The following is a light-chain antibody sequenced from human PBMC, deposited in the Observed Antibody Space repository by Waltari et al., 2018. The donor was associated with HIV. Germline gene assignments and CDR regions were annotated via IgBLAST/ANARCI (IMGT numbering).Light chain of an antibody. CDR2: GAS. CDR1: QSVSSH. CDR3: QQYNNWPRT. Sequence: TQSPATLSVAPGERATVSCRASQSVSSHLAWYQQKSGQAPMLLIYGASSRATGISARITGTGSGTEFTLTISSLQSEDFAVYYCQQYNNWPRTFGQGTKVEIK. J-gene: IGKJ1*01. V-gene: IGKV3-15*01.